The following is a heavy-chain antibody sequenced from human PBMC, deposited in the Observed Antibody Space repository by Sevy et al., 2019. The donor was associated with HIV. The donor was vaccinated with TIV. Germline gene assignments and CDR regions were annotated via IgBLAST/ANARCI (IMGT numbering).Heavy chain of an antibody. D-gene: IGHD2-15*01. CDR3: VRDGAICSGASCSNVFDF. Sequence: GGSLRLSCTTSGFIFSDYRVNRVRQAPGKGLERVSAISVSSTYIYYADSVKGRFTISRDNAKNSLYLQMSSLRAEDTAVYYCVRDGAICSGASCSNVFDFWGRGTVVTVSS. J-gene: IGHJ3*01. CDR2: ISVSSTYI. CDR1: GFIFSDYR. V-gene: IGHV3-21*01.